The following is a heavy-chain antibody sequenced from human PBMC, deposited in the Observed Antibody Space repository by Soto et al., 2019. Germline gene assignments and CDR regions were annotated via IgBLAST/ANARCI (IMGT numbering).Heavy chain of an antibody. CDR1: GGSISPYY. J-gene: IGHJ5*02. CDR3: ARFSPPRKSYDSNPGWFDP. CDR2: VSSTGST. Sequence: PSETLSLTCTVSGGSISPYYWSWIRQPPGKGLEWIGYVSSTGSTNYNPSLKSRLTMSLDTSTNEVSLSLTSVTAADAAVYFCARFSPPRKSYDSNPGWFDPWGQGIMVTVSS. V-gene: IGHV4-59*01. D-gene: IGHD3-22*01.